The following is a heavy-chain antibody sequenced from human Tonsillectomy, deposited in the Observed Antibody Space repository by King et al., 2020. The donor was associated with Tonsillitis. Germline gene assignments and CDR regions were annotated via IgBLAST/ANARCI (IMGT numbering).Heavy chain of an antibody. CDR3: VRGYRGY. D-gene: IGHD3-22*01. CDR2: ISPGDSAT. Sequence: QLVQSGAEVKKPGESLKISCKGSGYSFTTSRIGWVRQIPGKGLECVGVISPGDSATRYSPSFQGQVTISVDRSISTAYLQWSSLKASDSAMYYCVRGYRGYWGQGTLVTVSS. J-gene: IGHJ4*02. V-gene: IGHV5-51*01. CDR1: GYSFTTSR.